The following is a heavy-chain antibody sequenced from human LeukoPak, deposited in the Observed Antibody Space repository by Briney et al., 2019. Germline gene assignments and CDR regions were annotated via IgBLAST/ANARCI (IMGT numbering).Heavy chain of an antibody. J-gene: IGHJ4*02. CDR3: VYKYYDILTGPLDY. CDR1: GGSISSYY. CDR2: INHSGST. D-gene: IGHD3-9*01. Sequence: SETLSLTCTVSGGSISSYYWSWIRQPPGKGLEWIGEINHSGSTNYNPSLKSRVTISVDTSKNQFSLKLSSVTAADTAVYYCVYKYYDILTGPLDYWGQGTLVTVSS. V-gene: IGHV4-34*01.